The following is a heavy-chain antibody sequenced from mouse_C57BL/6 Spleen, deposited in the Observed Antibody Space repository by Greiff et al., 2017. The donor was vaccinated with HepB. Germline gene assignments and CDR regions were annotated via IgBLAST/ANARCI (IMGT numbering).Heavy chain of an antibody. CDR2: IYPGDGDT. D-gene: IGHD1-1*01. V-gene: IGHV1-80*01. CDR3: ASPYYYGSPSWFAY. CDR1: GYAFSSYW. J-gene: IGHJ3*01. Sequence: SGAELVKPGASVKISCKASGYAFSSYWMNWVKQRPGKGLEWIGQIYPGDGDTNYNGKFKGKATLTADKSSSTAYMQLSSLTSEDSAVYFCASPYYYGSPSWFAYWGQGTLVTVSA.